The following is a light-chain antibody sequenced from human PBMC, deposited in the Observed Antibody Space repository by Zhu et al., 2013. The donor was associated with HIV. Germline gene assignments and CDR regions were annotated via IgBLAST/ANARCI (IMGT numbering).Light chain of an antibody. CDR3: QQYYSTPYS. CDR1: QSVSSN. V-gene: IGKV3-15*01. Sequence: EIVLTQSPATLSVSPGERATVSCRASQSVSSNLAWYQQKPGQAPRLLIYGASTRATGIPARFSGSGSGTDFTLTISSLQAEDVAVYYCQQYYSTPYSFGQGTKLEIK. J-gene: IGKJ2*03. CDR2: GAS.